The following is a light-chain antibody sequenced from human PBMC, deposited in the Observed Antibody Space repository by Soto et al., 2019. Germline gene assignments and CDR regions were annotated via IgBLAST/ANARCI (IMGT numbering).Light chain of an antibody. CDR2: GAS. CDR1: QSVSSSY. Sequence: EIVLTQSPGTLSLSPGERATLSCRASQSVSSSYLAWYQQKPGQAPRLLIYGASSRATGIPDRSSGSGSGTDFTLTISRLEPEDFAVYYCQQYGSSSLVTFGPGTKVDIK. J-gene: IGKJ3*01. CDR3: QQYGSSSLVT. V-gene: IGKV3-20*01.